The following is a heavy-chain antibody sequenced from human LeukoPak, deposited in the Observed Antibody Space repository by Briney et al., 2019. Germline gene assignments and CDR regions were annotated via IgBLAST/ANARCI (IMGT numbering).Heavy chain of an antibody. Sequence: GGSLRLSCAASRFTFSSYAMHWVRQAPGKGLEWVAIISYDGSYKYYADSVKGRFAISRDNSKNTLYLQMNSLRPEDTAVYYCAKGGKWDVTPFDYWGQGTLVTVSS. CDR2: ISYDGSYK. CDR1: RFTFSSYA. D-gene: IGHD1-26*01. CDR3: AKGGKWDVTPFDY. J-gene: IGHJ4*02. V-gene: IGHV3-30*09.